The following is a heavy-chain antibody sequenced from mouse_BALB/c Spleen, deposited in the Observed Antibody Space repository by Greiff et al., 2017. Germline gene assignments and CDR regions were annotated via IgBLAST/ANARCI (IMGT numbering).Heavy chain of an antibody. V-gene: IGHV6-6*02. CDR3: TRLYYGNYYFDY. CDR2: IRLKSNNYAT. CDR1: GFTFSNYW. J-gene: IGHJ2*01. D-gene: IGHD2-1*01. Sequence: EVKVEESGGGLVQPGGSMKLSCVASGFTFSNYWMNWVRQSPEKGLEWVAEIRLKSNNYATHYAESVKGRFTISRDDSKSSVYLQMNNLRAEDTGIYYCTRLYYGNYYFDYWGQGTTLTVSS.